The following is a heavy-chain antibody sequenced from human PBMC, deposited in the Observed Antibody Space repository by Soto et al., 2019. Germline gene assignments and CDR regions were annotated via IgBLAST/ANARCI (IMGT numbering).Heavy chain of an antibody. CDR1: GFTFSSYG. V-gene: IGHV3-30*18. D-gene: IGHD2-8*01. J-gene: IGHJ6*02. CDR2: ISYDGSNK. Sequence: QVQLVESGGGVVQPRRSLRLSCAASGFTFSSYGMSWVRQAPGKGLEWVAVISYDGSNKYYADSVKGRFTISRDNSKNTLYLQMNSLRAEDTAVYYCAKEPNGYYYYGMDVWGQGTTVTVSS. CDR3: AKEPNGYYYYGMDV.